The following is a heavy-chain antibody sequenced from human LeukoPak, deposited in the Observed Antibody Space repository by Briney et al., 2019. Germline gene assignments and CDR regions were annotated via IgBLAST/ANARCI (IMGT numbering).Heavy chain of an antibody. CDR3: ARGRSPSYYGSGSYYLYYYYYMDV. CDR1: GGCIRSSSYY. V-gene: IGHV4-39*01. CDR2: IYYSGST. Sequence: PSETLSLTCTVSGGCIRSSSYYWGWIRQPPGKGLEWIGSIYYSGSTYYNPSLKSRVTISVDTSKNQFSLKLSSVTAADTAVYYCARGRSPSYYGSGSYYLYYYYYMDVWGKGTTVTISS. J-gene: IGHJ6*03. D-gene: IGHD3-10*01.